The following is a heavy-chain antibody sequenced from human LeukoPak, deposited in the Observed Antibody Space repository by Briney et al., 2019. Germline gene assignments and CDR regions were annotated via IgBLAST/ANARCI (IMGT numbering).Heavy chain of an antibody. D-gene: IGHD3-10*01. CDR2: ISSSGGTT. J-gene: IGHJ4*02. Sequence: PGGSLRLSCAASGFTFSSCAMSWVRQAPGKGLEWVSSISSSGGTTYYADSVKGRFTISRDNPKNTLYLHMNSLRADDTAVYYCAKGPVIRGLIPFDYWGQGTLVTVSS. CDR3: AKGPVIRGLIPFDY. CDR1: GFTFSSCA. V-gene: IGHV3-23*01.